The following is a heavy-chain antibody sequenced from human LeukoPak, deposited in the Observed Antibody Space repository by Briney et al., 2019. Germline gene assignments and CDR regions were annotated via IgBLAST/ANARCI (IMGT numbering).Heavy chain of an antibody. Sequence: SETLSLTCTDSGGSISSYYWSWIRQPPGKGLEWIGYIYYSGSTNYNPSLKSRVTISVDTSKNQFSLKLSSVTAADTAVYYCARDLGSWNSYYYYGMDVWGQGTTVTVSS. J-gene: IGHJ6*02. V-gene: IGHV4-59*01. CDR3: ARDLGSWNSYYYYGMDV. CDR1: GGSISSYY. D-gene: IGHD1/OR15-1a*01. CDR2: IYYSGST.